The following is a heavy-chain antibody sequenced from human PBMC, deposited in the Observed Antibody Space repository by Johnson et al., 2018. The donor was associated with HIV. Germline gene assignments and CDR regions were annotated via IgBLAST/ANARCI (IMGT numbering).Heavy chain of an antibody. CDR1: GFTFDDYG. CDR2: ISWNSGSI. CDR3: VREGVGTTCPFDI. Sequence: VQLVESGGGVVQPGGSLRLSCAASGFTFDDYGMSWVRQAPGKGLEWVSGISWNSGSIGYADSVKGRFTISRDNAKNSLNLQMNSLRAEDTAVYYCVREGVGTTCPFDIWGQGTKVTVS. J-gene: IGHJ3*02. D-gene: IGHD1-26*01. V-gene: IGHV3-20*04.